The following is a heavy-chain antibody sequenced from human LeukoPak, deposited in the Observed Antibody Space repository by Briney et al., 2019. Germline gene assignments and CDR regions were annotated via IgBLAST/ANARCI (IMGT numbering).Heavy chain of an antibody. CDR1: GFTFSSYW. Sequence: GGSLRLSCAASGFTFSSYWMSWVRQAPGKGLEWVANIKEDGSEKYYVDSLKGRFTISRDNAKNSLFLQMNSLRAEDTAVYYCARLLLSRTFDYWGQGGLVTVSS. J-gene: IGHJ4*02. CDR2: IKEDGSEK. D-gene: IGHD3-10*01. CDR3: ARLLLSRTFDY. V-gene: IGHV3-7*01.